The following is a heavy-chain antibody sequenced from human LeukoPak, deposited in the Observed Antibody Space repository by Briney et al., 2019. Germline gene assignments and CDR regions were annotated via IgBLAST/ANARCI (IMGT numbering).Heavy chain of an antibody. J-gene: IGHJ4*02. Sequence: SETLSLTCTVSGGSISSYYWSWIRQPPGKGLEWIGYIYYSGSTNYNPSLKSRVTISVDTSKNQFSLKLSSVTAADTAVYYCAREGGEDYGDYWGQGTLVTVSS. D-gene: IGHD3-16*01. CDR2: IYYSGST. V-gene: IGHV4-59*01. CDR3: AREGGEDYGDY. CDR1: GGSISSYY.